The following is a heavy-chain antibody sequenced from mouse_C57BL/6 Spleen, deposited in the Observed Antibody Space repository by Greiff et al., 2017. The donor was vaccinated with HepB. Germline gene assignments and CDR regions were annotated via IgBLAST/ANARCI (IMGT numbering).Heavy chain of an antibody. CDR2: SRNKANDYTT. Sequence: EVKVVESGGGLVQSGRSLRLSCATSGFTFSDFYMEWVRQAPGKGLEWIAASRNKANDYTTEYSASVKGRFIVSRDTSQSILYLQMNALRAEDTAIYYCARDVRGYFDVWGTGTTVTVSS. J-gene: IGHJ1*03. CDR1: GFTFSDFY. CDR3: ARDVRGYFDV. V-gene: IGHV7-1*01.